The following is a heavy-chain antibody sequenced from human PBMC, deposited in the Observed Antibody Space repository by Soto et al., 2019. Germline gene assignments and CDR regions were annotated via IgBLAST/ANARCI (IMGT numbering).Heavy chain of an antibody. CDR2: IRGSGGST. V-gene: IGHV3-23*01. Sequence: VGSRRLSCSPSCFTFIRYSMSLVLHTTGKLLGLVSAIRGSGGSTYYADSVKGRFTISRDNSKNTLYLQMNSLRAEDTAVYYCAKESPDCSSTSCPTDYWGQGTLVTVSS. J-gene: IGHJ4*02. D-gene: IGHD2-2*01. CDR1: CFTFIRYS. CDR3: AKESPDCSSTSCPTDY.